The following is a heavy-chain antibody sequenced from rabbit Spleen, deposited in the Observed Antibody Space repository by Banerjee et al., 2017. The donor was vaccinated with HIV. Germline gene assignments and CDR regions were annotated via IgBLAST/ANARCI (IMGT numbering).Heavy chain of an antibody. CDR1: GFSFSSNYY. CDR2: IYTGSSAYT. J-gene: IGHJ6*01. D-gene: IGHD8-1*01. CDR3: ARDTGSSFSSYGMDL. V-gene: IGHV1S40*01. Sequence: QSLEESGGDLVKPGASLTLTCTASGFSFSSNYYMCWVRQAPGKGLEWFACIYTGSSAYTYYASWATGRFTCSKTSSTTVTLQMTSLTAADTATYFCARDTGSSFSSYGMDLWGPGTLVTVS.